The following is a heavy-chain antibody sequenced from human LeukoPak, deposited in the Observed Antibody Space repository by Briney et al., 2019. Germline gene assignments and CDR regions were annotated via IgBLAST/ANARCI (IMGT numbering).Heavy chain of an antibody. J-gene: IGHJ5*02. D-gene: IGHD3-22*01. CDR1: GFTFSSYS. Sequence: GGSLRLSCAASGFTFSSYSMNWVRQAPGKGLQWVASINSRSSVIWYADSLKGRFTISRDNAKNSLFLQMNSLRAEDTAMYYCARGFSTYYYDSSGYSYDWFDPWGQGIQVIVSS. CDR3: ARGFSTYYYDSSGYSYDWFDP. CDR2: INSRSSVI. V-gene: IGHV3-21*01.